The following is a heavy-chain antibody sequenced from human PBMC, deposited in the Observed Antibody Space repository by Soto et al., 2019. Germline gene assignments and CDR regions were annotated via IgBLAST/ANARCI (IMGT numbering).Heavy chain of an antibody. Sequence: GGSLRLSCAASGFIFSSYAMSWVRQAPGKGLEWVSAFSGTTSSTYYADSVKGRFTISRDNSKNTLYLQMNSLKAEDTAVYYCAKGQKWELPFDYWGQGALVTVPS. V-gene: IGHV3-23*01. CDR1: GFIFSSYA. D-gene: IGHD1-26*01. J-gene: IGHJ4*02. CDR2: FSGTTSST. CDR3: AKGQKWELPFDY.